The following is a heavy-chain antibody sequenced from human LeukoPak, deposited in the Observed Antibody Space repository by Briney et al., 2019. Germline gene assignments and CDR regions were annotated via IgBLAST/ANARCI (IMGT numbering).Heavy chain of an antibody. D-gene: IGHD5-24*01. CDR2: ITPIFGTA. V-gene: IGHV1-69*05. CDR3: ARGVRRDGYIDY. Sequence: SVKVSCKASGGTFSSYAISWVRQAPGQGLEWMGRITPIFGTANYAQKFQGRVTITTDESTSTAYMELSSLRSEDTAVYYCARGVRRDGYIDYWGQGTLVTVSS. J-gene: IGHJ4*02. CDR1: GGTFSSYA.